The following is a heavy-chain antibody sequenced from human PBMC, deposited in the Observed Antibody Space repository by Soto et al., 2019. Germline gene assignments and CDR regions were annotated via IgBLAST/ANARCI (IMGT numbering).Heavy chain of an antibody. V-gene: IGHV3-48*04. CDR2: ISSSSSTI. CDR3: ARDLGGGYFDY. CDR1: GFTFSSYS. Sequence: GGSLRLSCAASGFTFSSYSMNWVRQAPGKGLEWVSYISSSSSTIYYADSVKGRFTISRDNAKNSLYLQMNSLRAEDTAVYYCARDLGGGYFDYWGQGTLVTGSS. J-gene: IGHJ4*02. D-gene: IGHD3-16*01.